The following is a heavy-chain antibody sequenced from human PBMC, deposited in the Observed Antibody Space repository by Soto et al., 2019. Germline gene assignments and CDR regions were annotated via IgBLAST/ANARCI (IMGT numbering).Heavy chain of an antibody. CDR1: GFTFSNYA. CDR3: AKEDVGGYYYSGL. CDR2: ISGSGGST. V-gene: IGHV3-23*01. J-gene: IGHJ4*02. Sequence: EVPLLESGGGLVQPGGSLRLSCAASGFTFSNYAMSWVRQAPGKGLEWVSSISGSGGSTHYADSVKGRFTISRDNSKKTLYLQMNSLRAEDTAVYYCAKEDVGGYYYSGLWGQGTLVTVSS. D-gene: IGHD1-26*01.